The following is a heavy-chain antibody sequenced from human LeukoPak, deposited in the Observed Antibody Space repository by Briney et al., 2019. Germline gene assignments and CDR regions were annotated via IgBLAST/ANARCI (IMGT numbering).Heavy chain of an antibody. D-gene: IGHD6-13*01. CDR2: IYHSGST. Sequence: SETLSLTCTVSGYSISSGYYWGWIRQPPGKGLEWIGSIYHSGSTYYNPSLKSRVTISVDTSKNQFSLKLSSVTAADTAVYYCARHEWQLVGGFSGGPKTFDYWGQGTLVTVSS. CDR3: ARHEWQLVGGFSGGPKTFDY. V-gene: IGHV4-38-2*02. CDR1: GYSISSGYY. J-gene: IGHJ4*02.